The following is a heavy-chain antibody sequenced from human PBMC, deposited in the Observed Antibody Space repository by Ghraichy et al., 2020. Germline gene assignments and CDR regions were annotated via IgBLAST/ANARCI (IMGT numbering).Heavy chain of an antibody. CDR1: GFTFSVYT. V-gene: IGHV3-21*01. CDR2: ISGGSSYI. CDR3: AQARIAALIDF. Sequence: GGSLRLSCAASGFTFSVYTMNWVRQAPGKGLEWVSSISGGSSYIDYADSVKGRFTISRDNAKNSLYLQMNSLRAEDTAVYYCAQARIAALIDFWGQGTLVTVSS. D-gene: IGHD6-13*01. J-gene: IGHJ4*02.